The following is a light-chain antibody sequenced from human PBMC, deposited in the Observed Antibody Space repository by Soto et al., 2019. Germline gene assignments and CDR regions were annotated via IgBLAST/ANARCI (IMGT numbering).Light chain of an antibody. CDR1: QSVSSSY. Sequence: EIVLTQSPGTLSLSPGERATLSCRASQSVSSSYLAWYQQKPGQAPRLLIYGTSSRATGIPDRFSGSGSGTDFSLTLSRLDPADFAVYYCHQYGGSPTWTFGQGTKVEIK. CDR3: HQYGGSPTWT. J-gene: IGKJ1*01. V-gene: IGKV3-20*01. CDR2: GTS.